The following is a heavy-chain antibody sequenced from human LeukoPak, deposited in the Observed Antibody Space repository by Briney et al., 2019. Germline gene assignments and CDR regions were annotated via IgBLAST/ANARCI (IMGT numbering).Heavy chain of an antibody. J-gene: IGHJ4*02. D-gene: IGHD4/OR15-4a*01. V-gene: IGHV3-33*01. Sequence: GRSLRLSCAASEFTFSNYGMHWVRQAPGKGLEWVAFIWSDGSKKYYADSVNGRFTISRDNSKNTLYLQMNSLRAEDTAVYYCARVNQLLTIDYWGQGTLVTVSS. CDR1: EFTFSNYG. CDR2: IWSDGSKK. CDR3: ARVNQLLTIDY.